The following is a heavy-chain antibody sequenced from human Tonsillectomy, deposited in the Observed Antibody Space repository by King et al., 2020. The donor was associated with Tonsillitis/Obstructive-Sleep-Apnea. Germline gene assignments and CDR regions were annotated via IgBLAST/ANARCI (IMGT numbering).Heavy chain of an antibody. J-gene: IGHJ5*02. D-gene: IGHD3-22*01. CDR2: ISSGGTTI. Sequence: VQLVESGEGLVQPGGSLTLSCAASGFTFSDYSMNWVRQAPGKGLEWVSYISSGGTTIYYADSVKGRFTISRDNAKNSLYLQMNSLRDEDTAVYYCARMISWFDPWGQGTLVTVSS. CDR3: ARMISWFDP. V-gene: IGHV3-48*02. CDR1: GFTFSDYS.